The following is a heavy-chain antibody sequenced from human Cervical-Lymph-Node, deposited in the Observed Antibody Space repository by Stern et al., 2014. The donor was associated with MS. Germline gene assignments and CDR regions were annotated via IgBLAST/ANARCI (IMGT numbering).Heavy chain of an antibody. Sequence: DQLVESGGGVVQPGRSLRLSCAASGFTFSSYGMHWVRQAPGQGLEWVAVISYDGSNKYYADSVKGRFAISRDNSKNTLYLQMNSLRAEDTAVYYCAKGVFSSSSEWFDPWGQGTLVTVSS. CDR3: AKGVFSSSSEWFDP. CDR2: ISYDGSNK. CDR1: GFTFSSYG. V-gene: IGHV3-30*18. J-gene: IGHJ5*02. D-gene: IGHD6-6*01.